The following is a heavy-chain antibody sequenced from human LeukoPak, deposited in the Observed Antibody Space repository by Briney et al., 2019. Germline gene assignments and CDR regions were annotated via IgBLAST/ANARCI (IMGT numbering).Heavy chain of an antibody. Sequence: PSETLSLTCAVYGGSFSGYYWSWIRQPPGKGLEWIGEINHSGSTNYNPSLKSRVTISVDTSKNQFSLKLSSVTAADTAVYYCARQSLSIKTFDYWGQGTLVTVSS. J-gene: IGHJ4*02. CDR3: ARQSLSIKTFDY. CDR2: INHSGST. CDR1: GGSFSGYY. V-gene: IGHV4-34*01. D-gene: IGHD1-14*01.